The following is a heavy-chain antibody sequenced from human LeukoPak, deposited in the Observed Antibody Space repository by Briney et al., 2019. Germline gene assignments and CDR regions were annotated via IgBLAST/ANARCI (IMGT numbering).Heavy chain of an antibody. V-gene: IGHV3-74*01. CDR2: INTDTRGT. D-gene: IGHD3-16*01. CDR1: GFTFTDYW. Sequence: GGSLRLSCAASGFTFTDYWMHWVRQVPGKGLVWVSIINTDTRGTYYADSVKGRFTISRDDAKSILYLQMDSLRAEDTAVYYCARAGAYHFDNWGQGTLVTVSS. J-gene: IGHJ4*02. CDR3: ARAGAYHFDN.